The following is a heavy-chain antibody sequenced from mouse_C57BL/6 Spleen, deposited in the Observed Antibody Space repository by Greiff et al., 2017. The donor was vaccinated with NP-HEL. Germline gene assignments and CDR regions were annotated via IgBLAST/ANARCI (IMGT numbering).Heavy chain of an antibody. J-gene: IGHJ4*01. D-gene: IGHD1-1*01. CDR1: GYTFTSYW. V-gene: IGHV1-64*01. Sequence: VQLQQSGAELVKPGASVKLSCKASGYTFTSYWMHWVKQRPGQGLEWIGMIHPNSGSTNYNEKFKSTATLTVDKSSSTAYMQLSSLTSEDSAVYYCARKLGITTVVGAMDYWGQGTSVTVSS. CDR2: IHPNSGST. CDR3: ARKLGITTVVGAMDY.